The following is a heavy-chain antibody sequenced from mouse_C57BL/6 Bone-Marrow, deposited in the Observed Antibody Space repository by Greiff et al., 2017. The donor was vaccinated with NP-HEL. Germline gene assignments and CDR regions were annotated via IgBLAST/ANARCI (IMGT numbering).Heavy chain of an antibody. CDR2: IDPNSGGT. D-gene: IGHD1-1*01. CDR1: GYTFTSYW. J-gene: IGHJ2*01. Sequence: VQLQQPGAELVKPGASVKLSCKASGYTFTSYWMHWVKQRPGRGLEWIGRIDPNSGGTKYNEKFKSKATLTVDKPSNTAYMQLSSLTSEDSAIYYCARGATVVATRHYFDYWGQGTTLTVSS. V-gene: IGHV1-72*01. CDR3: ARGATVVATRHYFDY.